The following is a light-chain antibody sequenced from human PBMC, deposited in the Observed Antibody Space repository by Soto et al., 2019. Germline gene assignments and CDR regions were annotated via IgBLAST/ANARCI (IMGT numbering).Light chain of an antibody. Sequence: EIVLTQSPVTLSLSPGERANLSCRASQSIDSHLAWYQHKPGQAPRLLIYGASNRATGIPVRLSGSGSGTDFTLTISSLEPDDFAVYYCQQRSLWPPYTFGQGSKL. CDR3: QQRSLWPPYT. CDR2: GAS. J-gene: IGKJ2*01. V-gene: IGKV3-11*01. CDR1: QSIDSH.